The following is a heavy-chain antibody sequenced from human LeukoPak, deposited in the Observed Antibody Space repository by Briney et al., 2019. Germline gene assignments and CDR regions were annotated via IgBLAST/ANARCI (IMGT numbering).Heavy chain of an antibody. D-gene: IGHD5-18*01. J-gene: IGHJ4*02. CDR3: ARWHRGGYWSAAGDFDY. CDR2: INHSGST. Sequence: PSETLSLTCAVYGGSFSGYYWSWIRQPPGKGLEWIGEINHSGSTNYNPSLKSRVTISVDTSKNQFSLKLSSVTAADTAVYYCARWHRGGYWSAAGDFDYWGQGTLVTVSS. CDR1: GGSFSGYY. V-gene: IGHV4-34*01.